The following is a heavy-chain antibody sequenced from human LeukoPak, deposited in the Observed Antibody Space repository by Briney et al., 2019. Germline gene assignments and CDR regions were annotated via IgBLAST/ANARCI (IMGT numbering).Heavy chain of an antibody. J-gene: IGHJ4*02. V-gene: IGHV4-34*01. D-gene: IGHD5-12*01. CDR1: GGSFSDYY. CDR2: SNHSGST. Sequence: PSETLSLTCAVYGGSFSDYYWSWIRQPPGKGLEWIGESNHSGSTNYNPSLKSRVTISVDTSKNQFSLRLTPVTAADTAVYYCARVSGYDSGFIYYFDYWGQGTLVTVSS. CDR3: ARVSGYDSGFIYYFDY.